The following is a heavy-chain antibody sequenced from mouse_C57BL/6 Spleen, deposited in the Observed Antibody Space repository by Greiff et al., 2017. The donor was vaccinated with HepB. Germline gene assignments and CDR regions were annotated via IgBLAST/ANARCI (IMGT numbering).Heavy chain of an antibody. J-gene: IGHJ4*01. Sequence: VQLQQPGTELVKPGASVKLSCKASGYTFTSYWMHWVKQRPGQGLEWIGNINPGNGGTNYNEKFKSKATLTVDKSSSPAYRQLSSLTSEDSAVYYCARGIYYGNFYAMDYWGQGTSVTVSS. CDR2: INPGNGGT. CDR1: GYTFTSYW. D-gene: IGHD2-1*01. V-gene: IGHV1-53*01. CDR3: ARGIYYGNFYAMDY.